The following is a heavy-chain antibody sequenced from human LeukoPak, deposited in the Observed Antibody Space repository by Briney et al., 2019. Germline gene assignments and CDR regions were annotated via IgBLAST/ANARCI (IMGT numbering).Heavy chain of an antibody. V-gene: IGHV3-23*01. J-gene: IGHJ4*02. Sequence: GGSLRLSCAASGFTFSSYAMSWVRQAPGKGLEWVSAISGSGGSTYYADSVKGRFTISRDNSENTLYLQMNSLRDEDTAVYYCAKGLFVTYYFDYWGQGTLVTVSS. CDR1: GFTFSSYA. CDR2: ISGSGGST. CDR3: AKGLFVTYYFDY. D-gene: IGHD3-3*01.